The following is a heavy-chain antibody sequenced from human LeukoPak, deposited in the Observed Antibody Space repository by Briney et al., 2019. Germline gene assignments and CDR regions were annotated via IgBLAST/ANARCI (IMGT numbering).Heavy chain of an antibody. CDR2: INHNSGGT. Sequence: ASVKVSCKASGYTFTGYYMHWVRQAPGQGLEWMGWINHNSGGTNYAQKFQGRVTMTRDTSISTAYMELSRLRSDDTAVYYCARDPYYGSGSYRYYYYYYMDVWGKGTTVTISS. J-gene: IGHJ6*03. V-gene: IGHV1-2*02. CDR1: GYTFTGYY. D-gene: IGHD3-10*01. CDR3: ARDPYYGSGSYRYYYYYYMDV.